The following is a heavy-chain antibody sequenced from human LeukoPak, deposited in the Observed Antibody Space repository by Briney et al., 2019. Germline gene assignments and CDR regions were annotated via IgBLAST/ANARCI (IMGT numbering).Heavy chain of an antibody. Sequence: PGGSLRLSCTASGFTFSSYTMNWVRQAPGKGLEWASSISPSGSSTWHADSVKGRFTISRDNAKNSVHLQMTNLRVDDTAVYYCGRAFLGESGAGGPWGQGILVTVSS. CDR2: ISPSGSST. CDR1: GFTFSSYT. D-gene: IGHD3-10*01. J-gene: IGHJ5*02. V-gene: IGHV3-21*01. CDR3: GRAFLGESGAGGP.